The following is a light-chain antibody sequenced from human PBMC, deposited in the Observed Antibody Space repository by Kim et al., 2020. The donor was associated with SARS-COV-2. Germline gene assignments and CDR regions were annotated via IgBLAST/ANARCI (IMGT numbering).Light chain of an antibody. J-gene: IGLJ2*01. Sequence: SYELTQPPSVSVSPGQTASITCSGGKLGDKYASWYQQRPGQSPMLVIYQDRKRPSGIPERFSGSTSGNTATLTISGTQAMDEADYYCQAWDSNTHVVFGGGTQLTVL. CDR3: QAWDSNTHVV. CDR1: KLGDKY. V-gene: IGLV3-1*01. CDR2: QDR.